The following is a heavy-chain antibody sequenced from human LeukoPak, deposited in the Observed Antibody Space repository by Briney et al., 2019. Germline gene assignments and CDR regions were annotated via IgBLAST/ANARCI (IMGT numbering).Heavy chain of an antibody. CDR2: ISSSSSYI. J-gene: IGHJ5*02. Sequence: GGSLRLSCAASGFTFSSYSMNWVCQAQGKGLEWVSSISSSSSYIYYADSVKGRFTISRDNAKNSLYLQMNSLRAEDTAVYYCARDGYSSSWYAKPPNWFDPWGQGTLVTVSS. V-gene: IGHV3-21*01. D-gene: IGHD6-13*01. CDR3: ARDGYSSSWYAKPPNWFDP. CDR1: GFTFSSYS.